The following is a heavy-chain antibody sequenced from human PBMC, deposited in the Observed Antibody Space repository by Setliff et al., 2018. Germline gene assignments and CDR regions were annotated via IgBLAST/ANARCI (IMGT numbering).Heavy chain of an antibody. CDR1: GFTVSSFSTYA. V-gene: IGHV3-23*03. J-gene: IGHJ4*02. CDR2: IYSGDRNT. Sequence: GGSLRLSCAASGFTVSSFSTYAMSWVRQAPGKGLEWVSTIYSGDRNTFYTDSVKGRFTIFRDGSKNTLYLQMTSLRAEDTAVYYCAKPQVELRWGFESWGQGTPVTVSS. D-gene: IGHD1-7*01. CDR3: AKPQVELRWGFES.